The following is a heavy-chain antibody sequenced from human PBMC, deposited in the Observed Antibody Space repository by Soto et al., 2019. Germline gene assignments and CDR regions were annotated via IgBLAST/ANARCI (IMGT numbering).Heavy chain of an antibody. D-gene: IGHD2-2*02. CDR3: ASVVPAAIPPSGWFDP. J-gene: IGHJ5*02. V-gene: IGHV4-59*08. Sequence: PSETLSLTCTVSGGSISSYYWSWIRQPPGKGLEWIGYIYYSGSTNYNPSLKSRVTISVDTSKNQFSLKLSSVTAADTAVYYCASVVPAAIPPSGWFDPWGQGTLVTAPQ. CDR2: IYYSGST. CDR1: GGSISSYY.